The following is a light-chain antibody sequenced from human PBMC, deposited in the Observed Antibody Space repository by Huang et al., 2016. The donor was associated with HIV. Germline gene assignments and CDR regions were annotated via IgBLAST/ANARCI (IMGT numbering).Light chain of an antibody. J-gene: IGKJ2*01. CDR3: QQSYTSPYT. Sequence: DVQMTQSPSSLSASVGDRITITCRASQSIITYLNWYQQHPGKAPTLLIYGASSLLGGVPSRFSGSVSGTDFTLTISSLQPEDFATYYCQQSYTSPYTFGQGTKLEI. CDR1: QSIITY. CDR2: GAS. V-gene: IGKV1-39*01.